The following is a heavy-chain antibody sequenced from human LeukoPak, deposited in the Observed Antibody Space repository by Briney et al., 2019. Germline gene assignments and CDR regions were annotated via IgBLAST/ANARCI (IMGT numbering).Heavy chain of an antibody. V-gene: IGHV4-4*07. Sequence: SETLSLTCAVSGGSINIYYWSWVRQPAGKGLEWVGRIYTSGSTNYNPSLKSRVTMSVDTSKNQFSLKLSSVTAADTAIYYCARGPLTVTRGFDPWGQGTLVTVSS. CDR1: GGSINIYY. J-gene: IGHJ5*02. CDR2: IYTSGST. D-gene: IGHD4-17*01. CDR3: ARGPLTVTRGFDP.